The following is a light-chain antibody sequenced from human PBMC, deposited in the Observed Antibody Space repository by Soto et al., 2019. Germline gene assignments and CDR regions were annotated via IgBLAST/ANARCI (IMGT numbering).Light chain of an antibody. J-gene: IGLJ3*02. CDR3: SSYAGSNNFVV. CDR2: EVT. Sequence: QSALTQRPSASGSPGQSVTISCTGTSSDVGGYDFVSWYQQYPGKAPKLVIYEVTKRPSGVPDRFSGSKSGNTASLTVSGLQAEDEADYYCSSYAGSNNFVVFGGGTKVTVL. CDR1: SSDVGGYDF. V-gene: IGLV2-8*01.